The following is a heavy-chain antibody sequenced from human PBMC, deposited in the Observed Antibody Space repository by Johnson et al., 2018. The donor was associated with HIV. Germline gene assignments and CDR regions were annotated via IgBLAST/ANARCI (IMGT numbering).Heavy chain of an antibody. CDR3: SRGVSSGYYSNAFEV. J-gene: IGHJ3*01. V-gene: IGHV3-23*04. D-gene: IGHD3-22*01. CDR2: IGTAGDT. Sequence: VQLVESGGGLVQPGGSLRLSCAASGLPFSSYAMTWVRQAPGKGLEWVSTIGTAGDTYYPGSVKGRFTISRDNSKNTLYLQMNSLRAEDTAVYYCSRGVSSGYYSNAFEVWGQGTMVTVSS. CDR1: GLPFSSYA.